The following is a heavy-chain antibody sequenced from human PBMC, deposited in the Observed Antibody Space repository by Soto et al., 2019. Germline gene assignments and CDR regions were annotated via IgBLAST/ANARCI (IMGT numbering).Heavy chain of an antibody. CDR3: ASGENGYNKFYFDF. D-gene: IGHD5-12*01. CDR2: IYAGGST. CDR1: GVSIISHY. V-gene: IGHV3-53*01. Sequence: EVQLVESGGGLIQPGGSLRLSCAASGVSIISHYMSWVRQAPGKGLEWISLIYAGGSTFYADSVKGRFIISRDNSKNTLYLQMDSLTAEDTAVYYCASGENGYNKFYFDFWGQGTLVTVSS. J-gene: IGHJ4*02.